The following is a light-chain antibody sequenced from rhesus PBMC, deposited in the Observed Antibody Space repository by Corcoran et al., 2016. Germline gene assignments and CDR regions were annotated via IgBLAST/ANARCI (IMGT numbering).Light chain of an antibody. J-gene: IGKJ4*01. V-gene: IGKV1-28*03. CDR1: QGISSY. CDR2: AAS. Sequence: DIQMTQSPSSLSASVGDTVTITCRASQGISSYLNWFQQKPGKAPKLLIYAASRLESGVPSRFSGRGSGTDFTLTISSLQPEDFAVYYCLQHNSYPLTFGGGTKVELK. CDR3: LQHNSYPLT.